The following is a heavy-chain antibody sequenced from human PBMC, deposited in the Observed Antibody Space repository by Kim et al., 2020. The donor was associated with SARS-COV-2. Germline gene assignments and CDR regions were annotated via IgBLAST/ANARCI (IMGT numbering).Heavy chain of an antibody. D-gene: IGHD2-8*02. J-gene: IGHJ4*03. V-gene: IGHV3-9*01. CDR3: AKEAGYCIGGVCYSDCY. Sequence: GGSLRLSCAASGFTFDDYAMHWVRQAPGKGLEWVSGISWNSGSIGYADSVKGRFTISRDNAKNSLYLQMNSLRAEDTALYYCAKEAGYCIGGVCYSDCY. CDR2: ISWNSGSI. CDR1: GFTFDDYA.